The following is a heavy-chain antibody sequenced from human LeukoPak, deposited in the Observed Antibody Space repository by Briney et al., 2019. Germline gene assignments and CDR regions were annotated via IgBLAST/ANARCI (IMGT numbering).Heavy chain of an antibody. CDR1: GGSISNSY. CDR3: ARGGWSLDY. D-gene: IGHD6-19*01. CDR2: IYSTGST. J-gene: IGHJ4*02. V-gene: IGHV4-4*07. Sequence: SETLSLTCTVSGGSISNSYWSWIRQPAGEGLEYVGCIYSTGSTDYNPSLKSRVTMSVDTSKNQFSLKLSSVTAADTAVYSCARGGWSLDYWGQGTLVTVSS.